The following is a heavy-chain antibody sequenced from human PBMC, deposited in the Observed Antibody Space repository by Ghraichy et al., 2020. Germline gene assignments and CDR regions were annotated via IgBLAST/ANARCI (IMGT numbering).Heavy chain of an antibody. Sequence: GESLNISYAASGFTFNTYWMSWVRQAPGKGLEWVANIKQDGSDKYYVDSVKGRFTISRDNGKNSLYLQMNSLRAEDTAVYYCATDAYYFDSWGQGTLVTVSS. CDR2: IKQDGSDK. V-gene: IGHV3-7*03. CDR1: GFTFNTYW. CDR3: ATDAYYFDS. J-gene: IGHJ4*02.